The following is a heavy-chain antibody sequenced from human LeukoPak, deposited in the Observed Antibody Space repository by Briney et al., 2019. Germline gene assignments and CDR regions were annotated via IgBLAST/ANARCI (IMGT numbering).Heavy chain of an antibody. CDR1: GFTFSNHW. CDR2: IKQDGSDK. Sequence: GGSLRLSCAASGFTFSNHWMSWVRQAPGKGLEWVANIKQDGSDKYYVDSVKGRFTISRDNAKNSVYLQMNSLRAEDTAVYYCARGDSSGWSFDPWGQGTLVTVSS. D-gene: IGHD6-19*01. CDR3: ARGDSSGWSFDP. J-gene: IGHJ5*02. V-gene: IGHV3-7*01.